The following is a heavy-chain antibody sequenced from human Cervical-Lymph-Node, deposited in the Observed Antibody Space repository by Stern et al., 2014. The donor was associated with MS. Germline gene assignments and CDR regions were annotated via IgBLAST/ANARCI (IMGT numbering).Heavy chain of an antibody. D-gene: IGHD2-2*02. CDR2: ISAYNGNT. J-gene: IGHJ5*02. CDR3: ARDPEGYQLLYPNWFDP. CDR1: GYTFTSYG. V-gene: IGHV1-18*01. Sequence: QVQLVQSGAEVKKPGASVKVSCKASGYTFTSYGISWVRQAPGQGLEWMGWISAYNGNTNYAQKLQGRVTMTTDTSTSTAYMELRSLRSDDTAVYYCARDPEGYQLLYPNWFDPWGQGTLVTVSS.